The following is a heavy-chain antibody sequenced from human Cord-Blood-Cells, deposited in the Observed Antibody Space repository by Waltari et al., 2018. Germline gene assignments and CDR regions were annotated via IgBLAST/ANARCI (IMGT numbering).Heavy chain of an antibody. CDR1: GYTFTGYY. CDR3: AVHMAGAYSSSSWFDP. CDR2: INPNGGGT. D-gene: IGHD6-6*01. J-gene: IGHJ5*02. Sequence: QVQLVQSGAEVKKPGASVQVSCKASGYTFTGYYMPWVRQAPGQGREWMDWINPNGGGTKGAQKSQGRATMTRGTSIGAAYMGLSRRRSDDTAVYYCAVHMAGAYSSSSWFDPWGQGTLVTVSS. V-gene: IGHV1-2*02.